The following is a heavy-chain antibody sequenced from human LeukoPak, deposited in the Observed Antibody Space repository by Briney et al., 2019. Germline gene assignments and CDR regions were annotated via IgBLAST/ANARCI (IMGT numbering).Heavy chain of an antibody. V-gene: IGHV3-23*01. CDR1: GFTFSSYA. CDR3: ATAAAEGYCSNTHCFVNWFDP. Sequence: GGSLRLSCAASGFTFSSYAMSWVRQAPGKELEWVSAISGSGGTTYYADSVKGRFTVSRDNSKNTLYLQMSSLRAEDTAVYFCATAAAEGYCSNTHCFVNWFDPWGQGTLVTVSS. D-gene: IGHD2-2*01. J-gene: IGHJ5*02. CDR2: ISGSGGTT.